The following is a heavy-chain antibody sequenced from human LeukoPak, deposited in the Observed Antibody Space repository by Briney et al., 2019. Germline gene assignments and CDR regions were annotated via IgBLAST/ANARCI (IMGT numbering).Heavy chain of an antibody. CDR1: GGTFSSYG. D-gene: IGHD3-10*01. J-gene: IGHJ4*02. CDR3: ARDTGEAAANPLDYYGSGMPDY. CDR2: IIPIFGTP. Sequence: SVKVSCKASGGTFSSYGISWVRQAPGQGLEWMGGIIPIFGTPNYAQKFQGRVTITADESTSTAYMELSSLRSEDTAVYYCARDTGEAAANPLDYYGSGMPDYWGQGTLVTVSS. V-gene: IGHV1-69*13.